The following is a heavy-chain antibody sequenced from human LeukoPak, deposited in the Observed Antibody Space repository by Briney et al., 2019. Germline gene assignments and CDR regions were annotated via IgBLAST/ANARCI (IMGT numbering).Heavy chain of an antibody. J-gene: IGHJ5*02. Sequence: SETLSLTCTVSGGSIGSYYWSWIRQPPGKGLEWIGHISYSGSTNYNPSLTSRVTISVDTSKNQFSLKLSSVTAADTAVYYCARGGSGYALNWFDPWGQGTLVTVSS. CDR3: ARGGSGYALNWFDP. V-gene: IGHV4-59*01. CDR2: ISYSGST. CDR1: GGSIGSYY. D-gene: IGHD5-12*01.